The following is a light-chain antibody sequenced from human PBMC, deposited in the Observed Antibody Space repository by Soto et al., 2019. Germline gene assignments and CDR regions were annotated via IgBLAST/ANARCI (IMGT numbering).Light chain of an antibody. CDR2: DVN. CDR3: CSYTSSSTHV. CDR1: SSDVGGYNF. J-gene: IGLJ1*01. Sequence: QSALTQPASVSGSPGQSITISCTGTSSDVGGYNFVSWYQQHPGKVPKLMIFDVNRRPSGVSDRFSGSKSGDTASLTISGLQAEDEGDYYCCSYTSSSTHVFGSGTKLTVL. V-gene: IGLV2-14*03.